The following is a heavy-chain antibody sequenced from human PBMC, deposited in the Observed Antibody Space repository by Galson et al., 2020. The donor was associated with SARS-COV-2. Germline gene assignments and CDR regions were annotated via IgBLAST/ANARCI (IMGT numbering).Heavy chain of an antibody. J-gene: IGHJ3*02. Sequence: QTLSLTSAISGDSVSSNSAAWNWIRQSPSRGLEWLGRTYYRSRWYNDYAVSVKSRIIIEPDTSKNQFSLQLNSVTPEDTAVYYCAREAYYYDSSGDFKAFDIWGQGTMVTVSS. CDR3: AREAYYYDSSGDFKAFDI. CDR2: TYYRSRWYN. D-gene: IGHD3-22*01. CDR1: GDSVSSNSAA. V-gene: IGHV6-1*01.